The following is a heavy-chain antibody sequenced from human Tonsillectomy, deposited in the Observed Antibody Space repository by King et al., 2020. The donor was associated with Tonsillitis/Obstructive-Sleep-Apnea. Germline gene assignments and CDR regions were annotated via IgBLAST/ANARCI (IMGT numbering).Heavy chain of an antibody. D-gene: IGHD3-10*01. CDR2: ISGSGDST. J-gene: IGHJ4*02. CDR3: ARTPFGSGTYSYFDY. V-gene: IGHV3-23*04. CDR1: GLTFSSHA. Sequence: VQLVESGGGLVQPGGSLRLSCEASGLTFSSHAMSWVRQAPGKGLEWVSGISGSGDSTYYADSVKGRFTISRDKSKNTLFLQLNSLRAEDTAVYYCARTPFGSGTYSYFDYWGQGTLVTASS.